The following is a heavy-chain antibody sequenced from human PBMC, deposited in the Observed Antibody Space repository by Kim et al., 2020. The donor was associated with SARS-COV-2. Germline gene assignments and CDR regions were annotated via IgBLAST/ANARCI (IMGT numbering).Heavy chain of an antibody. J-gene: IGHJ4*02. CDR3: ARGDLVVFDY. CDR2: IYHSGST. Sequence: SETLSLTCTVSGYSISSGYYWGWIRQPPGKGLEWIGSIYHSGSTYYNPSLKSRVTISVDTSKNQFSLKLSSVTAADTAVYYCARGDLVVFDYWGQGTLVTVSA. D-gene: IGHD5-12*01. CDR1: GYSISSGYY. V-gene: IGHV4-38-2*02.